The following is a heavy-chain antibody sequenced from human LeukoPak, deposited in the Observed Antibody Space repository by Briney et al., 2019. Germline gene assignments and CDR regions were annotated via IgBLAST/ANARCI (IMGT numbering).Heavy chain of an antibody. J-gene: IGHJ4*02. D-gene: IGHD6-13*01. V-gene: IGHV3-7*01. Sequence: GGSLRLSCAASGFTFSNYWMSWVRQAPGKGLEWVANIKEDGSEKYYVDSVKGRFNISRDNARNSLYLQMNSLGAEDTAVYYCASGRQLGYWGQGTLVTVSS. CDR2: IKEDGSEK. CDR3: ASGRQLGY. CDR1: GFTFSNYW.